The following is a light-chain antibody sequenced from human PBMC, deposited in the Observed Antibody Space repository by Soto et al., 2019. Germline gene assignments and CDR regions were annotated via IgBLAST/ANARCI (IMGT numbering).Light chain of an antibody. CDR2: DTS. CDR1: QSVNSY. J-gene: IGKJ2*01. Sequence: EIVLIQSPATLSLSPGERATLSCRASQSVNSYLAWYQQKCGQAPRLLIYDTSSRATGIPDRFSGSGSGTDFTLTISSLEPEDFAVYYCQQRSSWPTFGQGTRLEIK. V-gene: IGKV3-11*01. CDR3: QQRSSWPT.